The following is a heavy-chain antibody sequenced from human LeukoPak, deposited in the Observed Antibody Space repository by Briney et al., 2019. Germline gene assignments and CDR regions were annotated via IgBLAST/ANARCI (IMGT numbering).Heavy chain of an antibody. J-gene: IGHJ4*02. D-gene: IGHD3-3*01. V-gene: IGHV1-69*04. CDR1: GYTFTSYG. CDR3: AREDLVTIFGVAPFDY. CDR2: IIPILGIA. Sequence: ASVKVSCKASGYTFTSYGISWVRQAPGQGLEWMGRIIPILGIANYAQKFQGRVTITADKSTSTAYMELSSLRSEDTAVYYCAREDLVTIFGVAPFDYWGQGTLVTVSS.